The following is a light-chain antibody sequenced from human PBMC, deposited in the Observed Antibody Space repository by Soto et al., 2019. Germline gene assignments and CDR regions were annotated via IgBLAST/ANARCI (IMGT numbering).Light chain of an antibody. J-gene: IGKJ1*01. Sequence: DIQMTQSPSTLSASVGDRVTITCRASQSISGWLAWYQQKPGKAPKLLIYDVSSLESGVPSRFSGSGSGTEFTLAIRSLQPDDFATYYCQQYNSSPWTFGQGTKVHI. CDR3: QQYNSSPWT. V-gene: IGKV1-5*01. CDR1: QSISGW. CDR2: DVS.